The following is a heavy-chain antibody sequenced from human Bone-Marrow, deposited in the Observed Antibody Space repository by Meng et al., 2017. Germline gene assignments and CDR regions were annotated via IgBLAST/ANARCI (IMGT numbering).Heavy chain of an antibody. V-gene: IGHV3-30*04. J-gene: IGHJ4*02. CDR3: ARGVKPFYFGSVADH. CDR2: ISYDGSHK. D-gene: IGHD3-10*01. Sequence: QMVESGGGVVHPGRSLRLSCVASGFTFSSFVVSWVRQTPGKGLEWVAIISYDGSHKNYADSVRGRFTISRDNSKNTLYLQMSSLRPDDTAVYYCARGVKPFYFGSVADHWGQGTLVTVSS. CDR1: GFTFSSFV.